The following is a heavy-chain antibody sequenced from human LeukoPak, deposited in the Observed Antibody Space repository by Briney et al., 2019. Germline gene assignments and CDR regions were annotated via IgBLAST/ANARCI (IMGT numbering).Heavy chain of an antibody. J-gene: IGHJ4*02. CDR2: IYSGGST. CDR1: GFTVNNNY. Sequence: PGRSLRLSCAASGFTVNNNYMSWVRQAPGKGLEWVSIIYSGGSTKYADSVKGRFTISRDTSKNTLYLQMNSLSAEDSAVYYCVSDILKNFDYWGQGTLVT. CDR3: VSDILKNFDY. D-gene: IGHD2-21*01. V-gene: IGHV3-53*01.